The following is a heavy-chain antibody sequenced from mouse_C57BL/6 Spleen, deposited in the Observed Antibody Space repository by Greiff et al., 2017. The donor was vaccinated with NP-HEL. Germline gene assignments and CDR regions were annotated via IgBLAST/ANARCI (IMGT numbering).Heavy chain of an antibody. Sequence: QVQLQQPGAELVKPGASVKLSCKASGYTFPSYWMHWVKQRPGQGLEWIGMIHPNSGSTNYNEKFKSKATLTVDKSSSTAYMQLSSLTSEDSAVYYCANYDYDGGPSWFAYWGQGTLVTVSA. J-gene: IGHJ3*01. D-gene: IGHD2-4*01. CDR3: ANYDYDGGPSWFAY. CDR2: IHPNSGST. CDR1: GYTFPSYW. V-gene: IGHV1-64*01.